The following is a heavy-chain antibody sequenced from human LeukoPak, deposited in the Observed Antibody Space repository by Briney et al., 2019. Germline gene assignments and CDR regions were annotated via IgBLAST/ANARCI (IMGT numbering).Heavy chain of an antibody. V-gene: IGHV1-69*13. CDR1: GGTFSSYA. CDR3: AGGPEGIVVVPAAIKVPYYYYMDV. J-gene: IGHJ6*03. Sequence: SVKVSCKASGGTFSSYAISWLRQAPGQGLEWMGGIIPIFGTANYAQKFQGRVTITADESTSTAYMELSSLRSEDTAVYYCAGGPEGIVVVPAAIKVPYYYYMDVWGKGTTVTVSS. CDR2: IIPIFGTA. D-gene: IGHD2-2*01.